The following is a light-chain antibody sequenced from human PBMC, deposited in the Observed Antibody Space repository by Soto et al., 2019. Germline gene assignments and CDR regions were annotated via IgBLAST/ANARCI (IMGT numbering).Light chain of an antibody. CDR3: MQPLQTPIT. CDR2: LGS. CDR1: QSLLHSNGYNY. V-gene: IGKV2-28*01. J-gene: IGKJ3*01. Sequence: DIAMTQSPLFLPVTPGEPASISCRSSQSLLHSNGYNYLDWYLQKPGQSPQLLIFLGSNRASGVPDRFSGSGSGTDFTLKISRVEAEDVGVYYCMQPLQTPITFGPGTKVDIK.